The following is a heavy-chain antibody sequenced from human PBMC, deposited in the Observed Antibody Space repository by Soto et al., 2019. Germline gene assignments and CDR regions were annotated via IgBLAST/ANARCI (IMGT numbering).Heavy chain of an antibody. CDR1: GFTFSSYA. J-gene: IGHJ4*02. V-gene: IGHV3-23*01. D-gene: IGHD5-18*01. CDR2: ISGSGGST. CDR3: AKVRDTAMVCGFDY. Sequence: EVQLLESGGGWVQPGGSLRLSCAASGFTFSSYAMSWVRQAPGQGLEWVSAISGSGGSTYYADSVKGRFTISRDNYKNPLYLQMNSLRAEDTAVYYCAKVRDTAMVCGFDYWGQGTLVTVSS.